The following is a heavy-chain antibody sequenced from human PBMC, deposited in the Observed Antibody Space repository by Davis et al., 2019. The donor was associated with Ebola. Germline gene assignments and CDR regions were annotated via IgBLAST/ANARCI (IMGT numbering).Heavy chain of an antibody. CDR3: ASPASPDYYYGMDV. Sequence: GGSLRLSCAASGFTFSSYSMNWVRQAPGKGLEWVSSISSSSSYIYYADSVKGRFTISRANAKNSLNLQMNSLRAEDTAVYYCASPASPDYYYGMDVWGQGTTVTVSS. J-gene: IGHJ6*02. CDR2: ISSSSSYI. CDR1: GFTFSSYS. V-gene: IGHV3-21*01.